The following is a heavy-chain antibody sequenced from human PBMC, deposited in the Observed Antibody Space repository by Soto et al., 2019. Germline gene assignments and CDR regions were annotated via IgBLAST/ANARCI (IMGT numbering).Heavy chain of an antibody. CDR2: ISSIGSTI. D-gene: IGHD6-19*01. J-gene: IGHJ3*02. CDR1: GCTFRSYH. CDR3: ARGVLYSSGLDAFDI. V-gene: IGHV3-48*03. Sequence: LSGEASGCTFRSYHLSRVRQPPGKGKELASYISSIGSTIYYADSVKGRFTISRDNAKNTLYLQMNSLRAEDTAVYYCARGVLYSSGLDAFDIWGQGIMVTGS.